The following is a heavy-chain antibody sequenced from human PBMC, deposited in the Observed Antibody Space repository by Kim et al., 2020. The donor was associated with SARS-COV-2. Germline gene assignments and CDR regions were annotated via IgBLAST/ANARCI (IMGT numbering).Heavy chain of an antibody. J-gene: IGHJ4*02. Sequence: GGSLRLSCAASGFTFSSYAMHWVRQAPGKGLEWVAVISYDGSNKYYADSVKGRFTISRDNSKNTLYLQMNSLRAEDTAVYYCARDSYGDYLHDYWGQGTL. V-gene: IGHV3-30-3*01. CDR1: GFTFSSYA. CDR2: ISYDGSNK. D-gene: IGHD4-17*01. CDR3: ARDSYGDYLHDY.